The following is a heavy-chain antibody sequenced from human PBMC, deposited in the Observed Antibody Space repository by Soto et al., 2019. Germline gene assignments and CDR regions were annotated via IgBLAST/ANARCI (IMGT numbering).Heavy chain of an antibody. Sequence: QVQLQESGPGLVKPSQTLSLTCTVSGGSISSGDYYWSWIRQPPGKGLEWIGYIYYSGSPSYNPSLKSRVTISVDTSKNQFSLKLSSVTAADTAVYYCARDLRYCSGGSCYYYYGMDVWGQGTTVTVSS. CDR3: ARDLRYCSGGSCYYYYGMDV. V-gene: IGHV4-30-4*01. CDR2: IYYSGSP. CDR1: GGSISSGDYY. D-gene: IGHD2-15*01. J-gene: IGHJ6*02.